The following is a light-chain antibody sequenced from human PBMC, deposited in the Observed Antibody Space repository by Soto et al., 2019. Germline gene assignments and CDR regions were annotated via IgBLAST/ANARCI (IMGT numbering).Light chain of an antibody. V-gene: IGLV2-14*01. CDR2: DVN. CDR1: SSDVGGYNY. CDR3: SAYTSSSTLAG. J-gene: IGLJ2*01. Sequence: QSVLTQPASVSGSPGQSITISCTGTSSDVGGYNYVPWYQQDPGKAPKLMIYDVNNRPSGVSNRFSGSKSGNTASLTISGLQAEDEAYYYCSAYTSSSTLAGFGGGTKLTVL.